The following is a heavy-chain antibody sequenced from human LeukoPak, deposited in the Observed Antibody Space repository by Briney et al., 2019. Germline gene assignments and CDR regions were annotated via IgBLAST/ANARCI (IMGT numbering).Heavy chain of an antibody. J-gene: IGHJ6*03. CDR2: MNPNSGDT. V-gene: IGHV1-2*02. CDR3: AGGPNSSGWQYYYYYMDV. CDR1: GYTFSGFY. D-gene: IGHD6-19*01. Sequence: ASVKVSCKASGYTFSGFYMHWVRQAPGQGLEWMGWMNPNSGDTKYAPKFQGRVTMTRDMSIGTAYMEVSRLRSDDTAVYYCAGGPNSSGWQYYYYYMDVWGKGTTVTVSS.